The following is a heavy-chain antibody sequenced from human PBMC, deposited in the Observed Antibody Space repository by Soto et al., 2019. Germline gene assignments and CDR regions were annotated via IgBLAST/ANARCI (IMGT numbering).Heavy chain of an antibody. CDR2: IYPGDSDT. D-gene: IGHD6-13*01. Sequence: PGESLKISCKGSGYTFASYWIAWVRQMPGKGPEWMGIIYPGDSDTMYSPSFQGHVTISADKSISTAYLQWSSLKASDTAMYYCARLHWYVHYYDPYGMDVWGQGTTVTVSS. CDR1: GYTFASYW. V-gene: IGHV5-51*01. J-gene: IGHJ6*02. CDR3: ARLHWYVHYYDPYGMDV.